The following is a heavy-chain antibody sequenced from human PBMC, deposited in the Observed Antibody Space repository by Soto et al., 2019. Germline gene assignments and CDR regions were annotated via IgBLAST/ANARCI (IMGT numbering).Heavy chain of an antibody. D-gene: IGHD2-8*01. V-gene: IGHV6-1*01. Sequence: SQTLSLTCAISGDSVSSNSAAWNWIRQSPSRGLEWLGRTYYRSKWYNDYAVSVKSRITINPDTSKNQFSLQLNSVTPEDTAVYYCARSVYAIKSRGLYAFDIWGQGTMVTVSS. CDR1: GDSVSSNSAA. J-gene: IGHJ3*02. CDR3: ARSVYAIKSRGLYAFDI. CDR2: TYYRSKWYN.